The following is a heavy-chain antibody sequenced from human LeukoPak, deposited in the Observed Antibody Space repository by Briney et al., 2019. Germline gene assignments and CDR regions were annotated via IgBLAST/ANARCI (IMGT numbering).Heavy chain of an antibody. CDR2: ISRDGTNT. CDR1: GLNFDEYT. D-gene: IGHD2-8*01. Sequence: GGSLRLSCAASGLNFDEYTFHWVRQAPGRGLEWVSLISRDGTNTKYADSVKGRFTISRDNSRNSPYLQMNSLRSEDSALYYCTKDRYCTTINCPLDYWGQGTLVTVSS. CDR3: TKDRYCTTINCPLDY. J-gene: IGHJ4*02. V-gene: IGHV3-43*01.